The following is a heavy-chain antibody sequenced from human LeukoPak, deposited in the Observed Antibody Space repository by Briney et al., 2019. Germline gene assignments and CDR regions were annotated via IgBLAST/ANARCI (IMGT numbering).Heavy chain of an antibody. CDR2: IIPIFGTA. J-gene: IGHJ6*03. V-gene: IGHV1-69*13. CDR3: ARAPPFTRGYYYYYYMDV. Sequence: GASVKVSCKASGGTFSSYAISWVRQAPGQGLEWMGGIIPIFGTANYAQKFQGRVTITADESTSTAYMELSSLRSEDTAVYYCARAPPFTRGYYYYYYMDVWGKGTTVTVSS. CDR1: GGTFSSYA. D-gene: IGHD2-2*01.